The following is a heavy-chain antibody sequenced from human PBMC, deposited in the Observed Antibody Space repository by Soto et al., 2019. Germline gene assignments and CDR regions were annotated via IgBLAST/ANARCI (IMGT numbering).Heavy chain of an antibody. CDR3: ARDYDFWSGYLTDYYSGMDV. D-gene: IGHD3-3*01. CDR1: GGSISSYY. V-gene: IGHV4-4*07. Sequence: SETLSLTCTVSGGSISSYYWSWIRQPAGKGLEWIGRIYTSGSTNYNPPLKSRVTMSVDTSKNQFSLKLSSVTAADTAVYYCARDYDFWSGYLTDYYSGMDVWGQGTTVTVSS. CDR2: IYTSGST. J-gene: IGHJ6*02.